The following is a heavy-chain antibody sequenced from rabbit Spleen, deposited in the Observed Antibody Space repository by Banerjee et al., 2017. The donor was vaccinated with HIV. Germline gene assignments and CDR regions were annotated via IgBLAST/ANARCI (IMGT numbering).Heavy chain of an antibody. J-gene: IGHJ4*01. D-gene: IGHD4-2*01. V-gene: IGHV1S43*01. CDR3: ARDRGSITTYYDL. Sequence: QEQLVESGGGLVKPGASLTLICTASGFSFSSGYDMSWVRQAPGKGLEWIACIYAGSGSTDYANWVNGRFTISSDNAQNTVDLQMTSLTAADTATYFCARDRGSITTYYDLWGPGTLVTVS. CDR1: GFSFSSGYD. CDR2: IYAGSGST.